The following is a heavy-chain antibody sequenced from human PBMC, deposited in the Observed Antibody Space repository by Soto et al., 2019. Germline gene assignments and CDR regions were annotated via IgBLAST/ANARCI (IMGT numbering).Heavy chain of an antibody. D-gene: IGHD2-15*01. V-gene: IGHV1-18*01. CDR2: ISAYNGNL. CDR3: ARIKGYCRGGSCTDAFDI. Sequence: QVQLVQSGAEVKKPGVSVKISCKASGYIFTNYGISWVRQAPGQGLEWMGWISAYNGNLNYAQKVQGRVTMTTDTSTSTAYMELRSLRSDDTAVYYCARIKGYCRGGSCTDAFDIWGQGTMVTVSS. J-gene: IGHJ3*02. CDR1: GYIFTNYG.